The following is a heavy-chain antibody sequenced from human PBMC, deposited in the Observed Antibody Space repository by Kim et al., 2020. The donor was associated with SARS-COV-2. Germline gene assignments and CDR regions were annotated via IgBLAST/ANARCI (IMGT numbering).Heavy chain of an antibody. J-gene: IGHJ6*03. V-gene: IGHV3-72*01. Sequence: GRFTISRDDSKNSLYLQMNSLKTEDTAVYYCARAVFITTDDYYYYYMDVWGKGTTVTVSS. D-gene: IGHD3-3*01. CDR3: ARAVFITTDDYYYYYMDV.